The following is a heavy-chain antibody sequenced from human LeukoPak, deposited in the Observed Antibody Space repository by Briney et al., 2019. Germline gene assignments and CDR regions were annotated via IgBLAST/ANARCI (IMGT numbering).Heavy chain of an antibody. Sequence: GASVKVSCKASGYTFTGNYMHWVRQAPGQGLEWMGWINPNSGGTNYAQKFQGRVTMTRDTSIGTAYMELSRLRSDDTAVYYCAREGAARGLINAFDIWGQGTMVTVSS. V-gene: IGHV1-2*02. D-gene: IGHD1-26*01. CDR3: AREGAARGLINAFDI. CDR2: INPNSGGT. J-gene: IGHJ3*02. CDR1: GYTFTGNY.